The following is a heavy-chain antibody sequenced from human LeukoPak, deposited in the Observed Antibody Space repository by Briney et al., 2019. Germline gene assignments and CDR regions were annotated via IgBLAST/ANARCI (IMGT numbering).Heavy chain of an antibody. CDR1: GFTFSRSA. CDR2: ISSSGNT. J-gene: IGHJ4*02. Sequence: GGSLLLSCAASGFTFSRSAMTWVRQPPGKGLDWASSISSSGNTYYADSVKGRFTISRDNSKNMLYLQMNSLRAEDTAVYYCVKGRISEDGLDFWGQGTLVTVSS. D-gene: IGHD6-13*01. V-gene: IGHV3-23*01. CDR3: VKGRISEDGLDF.